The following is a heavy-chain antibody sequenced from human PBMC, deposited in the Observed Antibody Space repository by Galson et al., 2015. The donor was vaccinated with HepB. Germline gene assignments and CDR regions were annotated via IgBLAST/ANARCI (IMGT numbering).Heavy chain of an antibody. CDR3: ASRHSYFRSGTWYNVSDY. V-gene: IGHV5-10-1*01. Sequence: QSGAEGKKHGESLRISCKASGSMFTAFWSTWVRQIPGKGLEWMGRIEPSDSYTDYSPFFQGHVTISADQSITTAYLQWSSLKASDTAMYYCASRHSYFRSGTWYNVSDYWGQGTLVTVSS. D-gene: IGHD3-10*01. CDR1: GSMFTAFW. J-gene: IGHJ4*02. CDR2: IEPSDSYT.